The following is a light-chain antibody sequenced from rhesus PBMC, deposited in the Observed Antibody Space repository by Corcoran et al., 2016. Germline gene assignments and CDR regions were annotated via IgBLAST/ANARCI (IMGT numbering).Light chain of an antibody. Sequence: EIVMTQSPATLSLSPGERATLSCRASQSVSSNLAWYQQKPGQAPRPLIYDASNRATGIPDRFSGSGSGTDFTLTISSLEPEDVGVYYCLQYNSDPLTFGGGTKVELK. J-gene: IGKJ4*01. V-gene: IGKV3-35*01. CDR3: LQYNSDPLT. CDR2: DAS. CDR1: QSVSSN.